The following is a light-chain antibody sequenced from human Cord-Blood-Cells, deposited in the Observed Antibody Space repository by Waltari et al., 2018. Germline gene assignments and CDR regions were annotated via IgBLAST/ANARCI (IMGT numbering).Light chain of an antibody. J-gene: IGKJ2*03. CDR1: QSISSW. CDR3: QQYNSYSQYS. V-gene: IGKV1-5*03. Sequence: DIQMTQSPSTLSASVADRATITCRASQSISSWLAWYQQKPGKAPKLLIYKASSLESGVPSRFSGSGSGTEFTLTISSLQPDDFATYYCQQYNSYSQYSFGQGTKLEIK. CDR2: KAS.